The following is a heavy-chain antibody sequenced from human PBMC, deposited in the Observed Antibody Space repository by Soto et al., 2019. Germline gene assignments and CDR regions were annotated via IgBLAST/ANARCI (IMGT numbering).Heavy chain of an antibody. CDR1: GFTFGFNA. D-gene: IGHD5-12*01. J-gene: IGHJ4*02. CDR3: AKEGCRARGYNYGNTYFDY. V-gene: IGHV3-23*01. CDR2: ISAGGVST. Sequence: GGSLRLSCAATGFTFGFNAFSWGRQAPGKGLEWVSSISAGGVSTNDADAVRGRITSSRDNSKNTLNRQMNSLSAEDTAGYYCAKEGCRARGYNYGNTYFDYWGQGTRVTVSS.